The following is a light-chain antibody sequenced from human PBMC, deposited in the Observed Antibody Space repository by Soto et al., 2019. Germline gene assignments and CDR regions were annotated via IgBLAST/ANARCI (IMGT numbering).Light chain of an antibody. J-gene: IGLJ2*01. Sequence: QSVLTQPASVSGSPGRSVTISCTGSSSDIGGFNYVSWYQHLLGRAPKLIIYDVTNRPSGISYRFSASKSGGTASLTISGLQAEDEGYYYCTSYSSSTTHVVFGGGTKVTVL. V-gene: IGLV2-14*03. CDR1: SSDIGGFNY. CDR2: DVT. CDR3: TSYSSSTTHVV.